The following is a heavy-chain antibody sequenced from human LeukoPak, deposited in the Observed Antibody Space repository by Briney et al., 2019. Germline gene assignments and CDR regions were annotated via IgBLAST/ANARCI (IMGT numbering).Heavy chain of an antibody. CDR2: IYYSGST. V-gene: IGHV4-31*03. CDR3: ARGELPRIAVAGTGRAFDT. J-gene: IGHJ3*02. CDR1: GGSISSGGYY. D-gene: IGHD6-19*01. Sequence: SETLSLTCTVSGGSISSGGYYWSWIRQHPGEGLEWIGYIYYSGSTYYNPSLKSRVTISVDTSKNQFSLKLSSVTAADTAVYYCARGELPRIAVAGTGRAFDTWGQGTMVTVSS.